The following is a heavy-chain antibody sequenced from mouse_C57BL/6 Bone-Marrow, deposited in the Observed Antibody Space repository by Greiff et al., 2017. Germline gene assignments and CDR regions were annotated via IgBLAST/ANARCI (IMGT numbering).Heavy chain of an antibody. CDR2: IDPSDSYT. D-gene: IGHD1-1*01. CDR1: GYTFTSYW. J-gene: IGHJ1*03. Sequence: QVQLQQSGAELVRPGTSVKLSCKASGYTFTSYWMHWVKQRPGQGLEWIGVIDPSDSYTNYNQKFKGKATLTVDPSSSTAYMQLSSLTSEDSAVYYCARNTAVVATRWYFDVWGTGTTVTVSS. CDR3: ARNTAVVATRWYFDV. V-gene: IGHV1-59*01.